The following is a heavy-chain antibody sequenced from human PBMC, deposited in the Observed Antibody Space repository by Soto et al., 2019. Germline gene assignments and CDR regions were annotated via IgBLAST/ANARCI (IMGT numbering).Heavy chain of an antibody. V-gene: IGHV4-39*01. CDR2: IFFSGST. CDR3: ARIVRGIVITYYYMDV. D-gene: IGHD2-21*01. CDR1: GGSISSSSYY. Sequence: QVQLQESGPGLVKPSETLSLTCTVSGGSISSSSYYWGWIRQPPGKGLEWIGSIFFSGSTYYNPSIQSRVTISVDTSTSQFSLKLRSVTAADTAVYYCARIVRGIVITYYYMDVWGKGTTVTVSS. J-gene: IGHJ6*03.